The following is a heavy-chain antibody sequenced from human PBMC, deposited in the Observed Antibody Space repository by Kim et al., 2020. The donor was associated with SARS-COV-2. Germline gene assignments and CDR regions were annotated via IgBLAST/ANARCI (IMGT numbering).Heavy chain of an antibody. V-gene: IGHV4-34*01. Sequence: SETPSLTCAVYGGSFSGYYWSWIRQPPGKGLEWIGEINHSGSTNYNPSLKSRVTISVDTSKNQFSLKLSSVTAADTAVYYCARGGRITMVRGVRGYFDYWGQGTLVTVSS. CDR1: GGSFSGYY. D-gene: IGHD3-10*01. CDR3: ARGGRITMVRGVRGYFDY. CDR2: INHSGST. J-gene: IGHJ4*02.